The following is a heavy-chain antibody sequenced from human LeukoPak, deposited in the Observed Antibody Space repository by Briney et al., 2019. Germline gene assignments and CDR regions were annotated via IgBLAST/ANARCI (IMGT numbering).Heavy chain of an antibody. CDR1: GFTFSSYG. J-gene: IGHJ4*02. CDR2: ISYDGSNK. D-gene: IGHD6-19*01. V-gene: IGHV3-30*18. CDR3: AKDRGEQWLVTSFDY. Sequence: GGSLRLSCAASGFTFSSYGIHWVRQAPGKGLEWVAVISYDGSNKYYVDSVKGRFTISRDNFKNTLYLQMNSLRDEDTAVYYCAKDRGEQWLVTSFDYWGQGTLVTVSS.